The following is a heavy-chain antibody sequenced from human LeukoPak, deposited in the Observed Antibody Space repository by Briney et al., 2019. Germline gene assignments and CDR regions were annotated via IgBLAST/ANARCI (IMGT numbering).Heavy chain of an antibody. CDR1: GGSISSYY. CDR2: IYYSGST. Sequence: SETLSLTYTVSGGSISSYYWSWIRQPPGKGLEWIGYIYYSGSTNYNPSLKSRVTISVDTSKNQFSLKLSSVTAADTAVYYCAGDLGDYWGQGTLVTVSS. CDR3: AGDLGDY. D-gene: IGHD3-16*01. J-gene: IGHJ4*02. V-gene: IGHV4-59*01.